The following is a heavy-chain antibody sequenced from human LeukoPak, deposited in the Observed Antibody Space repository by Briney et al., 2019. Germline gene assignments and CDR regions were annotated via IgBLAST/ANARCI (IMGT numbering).Heavy chain of an antibody. Sequence: GASVKVSCKASGYTFTGYYMHWVRQAPGQGLEWMGWIDPNSGGTNYAQKFQGRVTMTRDTSISTAYMGLSRLRSDDTAVYYCARDSESWFGENDAFDIWGQGTMVTVSS. CDR1: GYTFTGYY. V-gene: IGHV1-2*02. CDR2: IDPNSGGT. D-gene: IGHD3-10*01. CDR3: ARDSESWFGENDAFDI. J-gene: IGHJ3*02.